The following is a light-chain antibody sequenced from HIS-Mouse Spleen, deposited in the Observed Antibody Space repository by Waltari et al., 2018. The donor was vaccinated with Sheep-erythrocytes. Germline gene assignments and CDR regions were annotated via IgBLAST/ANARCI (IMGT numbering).Light chain of an antibody. CDR3: CSYAGSSTLV. J-gene: IGLJ2*01. V-gene: IGLV2-11*01. Sequence: QSALTQPRSVSGSPGQSVTISCTGTSSDVGGYNYVSWYQQQPGKAPKLMIYDVSKRPSGVPDRFAGAKSGNPSSLTISGLQAEDEADYYCCSYAGSSTLVFGGGTKLTVL. CDR2: DVS. CDR1: SSDVGGYNY.